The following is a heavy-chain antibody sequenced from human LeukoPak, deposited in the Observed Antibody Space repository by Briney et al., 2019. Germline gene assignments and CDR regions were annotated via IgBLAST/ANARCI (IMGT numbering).Heavy chain of an antibody. J-gene: IGHJ4*02. CDR3: ARYCSSTSCQDSY. D-gene: IGHD2-2*01. Sequence: PGGSLRLSCAASGFTFSSYAMHWVRQAPGKGLEWVAVISYDGSNKYYADSVKGRFTISRDNSKNTLYLQMNSLRAEDTAVYYCARYCSSTSCQDSYWGQGTLVTVSS. CDR1: GFTFSSYA. V-gene: IGHV3-30-3*01. CDR2: ISYDGSNK.